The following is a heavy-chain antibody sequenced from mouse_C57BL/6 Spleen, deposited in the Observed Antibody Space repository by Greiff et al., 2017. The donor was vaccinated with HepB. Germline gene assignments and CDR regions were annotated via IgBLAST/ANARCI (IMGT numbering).Heavy chain of an antibody. CDR3: TGGDLLGDY. V-gene: IGHV6-3*01. CDR2: IRLKSDNYAT. Sequence: EVKVEESGGGLVQPGGSMKLSCVASGFTFSNYWMNWVRQSPEKGLEWVAQIRLKSDNYATHYAESVKGRFTISRDDSKSSVYLQMNNVRAEDTGIYYCTGGDLLGDYWGQGTTLTVSS. CDR1: GFTFSNYW. J-gene: IGHJ2*01. D-gene: IGHD2-1*01.